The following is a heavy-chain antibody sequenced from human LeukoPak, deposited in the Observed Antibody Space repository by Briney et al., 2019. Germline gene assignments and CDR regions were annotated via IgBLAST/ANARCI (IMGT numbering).Heavy chain of an antibody. CDR1: GGSISSYY. Sequence: SETLSLXCTVSGGSISSYYWSWIRQPPGKGLEWIGYIYYSGSTKYNPSLKSRVTISVDTSKNQFSLKLSSVTAADTAVYYCARGGSHCSGGSCYSLDWFDPWGQGTLVTVSS. D-gene: IGHD2-15*01. J-gene: IGHJ5*02. CDR2: IYYSGST. CDR3: ARGGSHCSGGSCYSLDWFDP. V-gene: IGHV4-59*01.